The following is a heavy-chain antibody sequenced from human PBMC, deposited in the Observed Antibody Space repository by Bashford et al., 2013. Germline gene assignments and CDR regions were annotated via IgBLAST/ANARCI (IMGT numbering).Heavy chain of an antibody. CDR3: AKDVGYCSSTSCSGMDV. D-gene: IGHD2-2*01. V-gene: IGHV3-30*18. CDR1: GFTFSAYG. J-gene: IGHJ6*02. Sequence: SLRLSCVGSGFTFSAYGMHWVRQAPGKGLEWVTLISYDGTKTYYAESVKGRFTSSRDNSKNTLYLQMNSLRPDDTAVYYCAKDVGYCSSTSCSGMDVRGQGTTVTVSS. CDR2: ISYDGTKT.